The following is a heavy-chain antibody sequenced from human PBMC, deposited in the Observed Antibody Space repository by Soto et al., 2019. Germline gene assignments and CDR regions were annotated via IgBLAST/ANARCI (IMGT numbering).Heavy chain of an antibody. Sequence: HPGGSLRLSCTGSGFTFADYTITWLRQAPGKGLEWVGFIRGKGYGGTAEYAASVKGRFTISRDDSKSIAYLQMNSLRTEDTAVYFCTRDQPITPWGQGTMVTVSS. V-gene: IGHV3-49*03. CDR3: TRDQPITP. J-gene: IGHJ3*01. D-gene: IGHD3-10*01. CDR2: IRGKGYGGTA. CDR1: GFTFADYT.